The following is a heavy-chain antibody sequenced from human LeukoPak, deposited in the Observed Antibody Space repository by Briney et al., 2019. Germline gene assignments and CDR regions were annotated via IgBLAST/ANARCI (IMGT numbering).Heavy chain of an antibody. CDR1: GGSISSGDYY. Sequence: SETLSPTCTVSGGSISSGDYYWSWIRQPPGKGLEWIGYIYYSGSTYYNPSLKSRVTISVDTSKNQFSLKLRSVTAADTAVYYCARRRYYDGSGYLEWGQGTLLSVSS. D-gene: IGHD3-22*01. V-gene: IGHV4-30-4*08. J-gene: IGHJ1*01. CDR3: ARRRYYDGSGYLE. CDR2: IYYSGST.